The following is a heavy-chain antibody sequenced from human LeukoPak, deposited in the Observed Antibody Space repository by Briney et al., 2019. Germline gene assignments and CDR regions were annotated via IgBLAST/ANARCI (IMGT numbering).Heavy chain of an antibody. CDR3: AREWDSSAYYCDY. Sequence: GGSLRLSCATSGFTFRSYWMSWVRQAPGKGLEWVANIKQDGSEKYYVDSVKGGFTISRDNAKNSLYLQINSLRAEDTAVYYCAREWDSSAYYCDYWGQGTLVTVSS. CDR2: IKQDGSEK. V-gene: IGHV3-7*03. J-gene: IGHJ4*02. D-gene: IGHD3-22*01. CDR1: GFTFRSYW.